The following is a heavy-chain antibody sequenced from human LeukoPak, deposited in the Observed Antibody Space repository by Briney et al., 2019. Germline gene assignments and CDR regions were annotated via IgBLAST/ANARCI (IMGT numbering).Heavy chain of an antibody. V-gene: IGHV3-21*01. Sequence: GGSLRLSCAASGFTFSSYSMNWVRQAPGKGLEWVSSISTSSSYINYADSVKGRFTISRDNAKNTLYLQMNSLRAEDTAVYYCARDLIAAAGTPPFYYYYMDVWGKGTTVTVSS. J-gene: IGHJ6*03. CDR1: GFTFSSYS. CDR3: ARDLIAAAGTPPFYYYYMDV. D-gene: IGHD6-13*01. CDR2: ISTSSSYI.